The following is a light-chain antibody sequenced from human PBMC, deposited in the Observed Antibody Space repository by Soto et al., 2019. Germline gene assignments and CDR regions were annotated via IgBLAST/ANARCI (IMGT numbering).Light chain of an antibody. J-gene: IGKJ1*01. CDR2: GAS. CDR1: QSVSSNY. V-gene: IGKV3-20*01. Sequence: EIVLTQSPGTLSLSPGERVTLSCRASQSVSSNYLVWYPQKPGQAPRLLIYGASSRDTGIPDRFSGSGSGTDFTLTISRLEPKDFAVYYCQQYGSSPQTFGQGTKVEIK. CDR3: QQYGSSPQT.